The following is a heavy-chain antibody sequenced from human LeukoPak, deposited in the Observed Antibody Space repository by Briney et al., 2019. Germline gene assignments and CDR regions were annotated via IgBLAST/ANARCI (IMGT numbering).Heavy chain of an antibody. V-gene: IGHV4-39*01. CDR1: GFTFSDHA. J-gene: IGHJ4*02. D-gene: IGHD3-3*01. CDR3: ARRTRAWSGYYGGFDY. CDR2: IYYSGST. Sequence: GSLRLSCTASGFTFSDHAMSWVRQAPGKGLEWIGSIYYSGSTYYNPSLKSRVTISVDTSKNQFSLKLSSVTAADTAVYYCARRTRAWSGYYGGFDYWGQGTLVTVSS.